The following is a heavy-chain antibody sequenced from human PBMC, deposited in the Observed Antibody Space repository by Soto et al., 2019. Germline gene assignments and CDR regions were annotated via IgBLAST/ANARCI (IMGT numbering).Heavy chain of an antibody. Sequence: QVQLQQWGAGLLKPSETPSLTCAVYGGSFCGYYWTWIRQPPGKGLEWIGEINHSGSTNYNPSLKSRVTISVDTSKNQFSLKLRSVTAADTATVYYCARGMSVPGHYFDYWGQGTLVTVSS. J-gene: IGHJ4*02. V-gene: IGHV4-34*01. D-gene: IGHD6-19*01. CDR1: GGSFCGYY. CDR3: ARGMSVPGHYFDY. CDR2: INHSGST.